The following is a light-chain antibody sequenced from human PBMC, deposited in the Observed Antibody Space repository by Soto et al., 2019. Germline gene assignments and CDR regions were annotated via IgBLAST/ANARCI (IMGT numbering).Light chain of an antibody. Sequence: EIVLTQSPGTLSLSPGERATLSCRASQSVSSSYLAWYQQKPGQAPRLLICGASSRATGIPDRFSASGSGTDFTLTISRLEPEDFAVYYCQQYDRSPWTFGQGTKVGIK. CDR2: GAS. V-gene: IGKV3-20*01. J-gene: IGKJ1*01. CDR1: QSVSSSY. CDR3: QQYDRSPWT.